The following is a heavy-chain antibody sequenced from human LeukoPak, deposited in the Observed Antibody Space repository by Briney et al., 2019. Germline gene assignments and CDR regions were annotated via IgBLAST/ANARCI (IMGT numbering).Heavy chain of an antibody. CDR2: INHSGST. CDR3: ARDRTPIYYDSSGYVDY. V-gene: IGHV4-34*01. D-gene: IGHD3-22*01. J-gene: IGHJ4*02. CDR1: GGSFSGYY. Sequence: SETLSLTCAVYGGSFSGYYWSWIRQPPGKGLEWIGEINHSGSTNYNPSLKSRVTISVDTSKNQFSLKLSSVTAADTAVYYCARDRTPIYYDSSGYVDYWGQGTLVTVSS.